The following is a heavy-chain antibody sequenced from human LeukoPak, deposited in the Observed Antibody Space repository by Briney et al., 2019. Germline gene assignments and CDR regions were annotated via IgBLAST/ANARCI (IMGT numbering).Heavy chain of an antibody. D-gene: IGHD6-13*01. V-gene: IGHV3-53*01. CDR2: IYSGGST. CDR3: ATSGANSSTGSYMDV. CDR1: GFTVSSNY. J-gene: IGHJ6*03. Sequence: GGSLRLSCAASGFTVSSNYMSWVRQAPGKGLEWVSVIYSGGSTYYADSVKGRFTISRDNSKNTLYLQMNSLRAEDTAVYYCATSGANSSTGSYMDVWGKGTTVTVSS.